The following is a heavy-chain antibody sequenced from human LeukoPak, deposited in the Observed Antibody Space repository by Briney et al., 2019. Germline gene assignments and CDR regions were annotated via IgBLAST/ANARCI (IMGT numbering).Heavy chain of an antibody. CDR1: GGTFSSYA. CDR3: ARSRTEDYYYYYMDV. CDR2: IIPIFGTA. Sequence: ASVKVSCKASGGTFSSYAISWVRQAPGQGLEWMGGIIPIFGTANYARKFQGRVTITTDESTSTAYMELSSLRSEDTAVYYCARSRTEDYYYYYMDVWGKGTTVTVSS. J-gene: IGHJ6*03. D-gene: IGHD3/OR15-3a*01. V-gene: IGHV1-69*05.